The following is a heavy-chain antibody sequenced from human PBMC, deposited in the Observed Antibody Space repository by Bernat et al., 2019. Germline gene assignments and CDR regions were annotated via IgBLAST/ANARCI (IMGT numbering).Heavy chain of an antibody. CDR1: GFTFSSYW. V-gene: IGHV3-7*01. J-gene: IGHJ3*02. D-gene: IGHD3-3*01. CDR2: IKQDGSEK. CDR3: ARDVGRWSAEEDAFDI. Sequence: EVQLVESGGGLVQPGGSLRLSCAASGFTFSSYWMSWVRQAPGKGLGWVANIKQDGSEKYYVDSVKGRFTISRDNAKNSLYLQMNSLRAEDTAVYYCARDVGRWSAEEDAFDIWGQGTMVTVSS.